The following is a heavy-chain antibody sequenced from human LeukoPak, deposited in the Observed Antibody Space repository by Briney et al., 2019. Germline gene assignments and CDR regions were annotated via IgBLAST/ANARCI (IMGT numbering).Heavy chain of an antibody. Sequence: SETLSLTCTVSGGSISSYYWSWIRQPPGKGLEWIGYIYYSGSTNYNPSLKSRVTISVDTSKNQFSLKLSSVTAADTAVYYCATVAGEVRGVHGDLFDYWGQGTLVTVSS. D-gene: IGHD3-10*01. J-gene: IGHJ4*02. CDR3: ATVAGEVRGVHGDLFDY. CDR1: GGSISSYY. V-gene: IGHV4-59*01. CDR2: IYYSGST.